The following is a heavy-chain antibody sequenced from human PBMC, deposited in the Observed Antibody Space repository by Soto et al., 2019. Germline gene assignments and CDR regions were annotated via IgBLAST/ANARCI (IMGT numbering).Heavy chain of an antibody. CDR2: IIPVLGVE. Sequence: GASVKVSCKASGYTFTGYYMHWVRQAPGQGLEWMGRIIPVLGVEYYAQKFQGRVTITADKSTSTAYMELSSLRSEDTAVYYCAKSHNPGPATPSYYGMDVWGLGTTVTVSS. CDR3: AKSHNPGPATPSYYGMDV. J-gene: IGHJ6*02. V-gene: IGHV1-69*02. CDR1: GYTFTGYY. D-gene: IGHD2-15*01.